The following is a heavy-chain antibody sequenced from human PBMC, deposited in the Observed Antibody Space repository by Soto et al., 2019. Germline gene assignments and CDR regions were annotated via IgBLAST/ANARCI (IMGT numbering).Heavy chain of an antibody. CDR1: GFTFSTYN. D-gene: IGHD2-21*02. CDR2: ISSSSATI. Sequence: EVQLVESGGGLVQRGGSLRLSCAASGFTFSTYNMNWVRQAPGKGLEWVSYISSSSATIYYADSVRGRFTISRDNAENSLYLQMNSLRVEDTAVYYCSRCSLGGDGVWGQGTLVTVSS. CDR3: SRCSLGGDGV. J-gene: IGHJ4*02. V-gene: IGHV3-48*01.